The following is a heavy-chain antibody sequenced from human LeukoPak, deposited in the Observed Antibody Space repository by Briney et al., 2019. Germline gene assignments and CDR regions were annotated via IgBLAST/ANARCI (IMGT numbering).Heavy chain of an antibody. Sequence: SETLSLTCTVSSGSISTSNYYWGWVRQPPGKALEWIGNIFYSGSTYYSPSLKSRVTISVDTSKNQFSLKLRSVSAADTAVYYCARQLKALYVAAPGASSSWGQGTLVTVSS. CDR1: SGSISTSNYY. CDR3: ARQLKALYVAAPGASSS. V-gene: IGHV4-39*01. J-gene: IGHJ5*02. CDR2: IFYSGST. D-gene: IGHD3-16*02.